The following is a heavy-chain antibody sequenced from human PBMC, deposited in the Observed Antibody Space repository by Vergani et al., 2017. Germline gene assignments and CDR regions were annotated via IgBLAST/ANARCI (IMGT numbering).Heavy chain of an antibody. J-gene: IGHJ3*02. Sequence: VQLVQSGAEVKKPGESLKISCKGSGYSFTSYDINWVRQATGQGLEWMGWMNPNSGNAGYAQKFQGRVTMTRNTSISTAYMELSSLRSDDTAVYYCASGIVLRFLAGSRDAFDIWGQGTMVTVSS. D-gene: IGHD3-3*01. CDR2: MNPNSGNA. V-gene: IGHV1-8*02. CDR1: GYSFTSYD. CDR3: ASGIVLRFLAGSRDAFDI.